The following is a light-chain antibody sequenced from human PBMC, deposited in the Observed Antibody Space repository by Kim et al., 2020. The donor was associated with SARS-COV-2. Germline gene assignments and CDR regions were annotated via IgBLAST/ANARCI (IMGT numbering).Light chain of an antibody. V-gene: IGKV1-5*01. J-gene: IGKJ2*01. CDR2: DAS. Sequence: DIQMTQSPSTLSASVGDRVTITCRASQTIAHWLAWYQQKPGKAPKLLIYDASSLESGVPSRFSGSGSGTEFTLTISSLQPDDFATYYCQQYNTYSYSFGQGTKLEI. CDR1: QTIAHW. CDR3: QQYNTYSYS.